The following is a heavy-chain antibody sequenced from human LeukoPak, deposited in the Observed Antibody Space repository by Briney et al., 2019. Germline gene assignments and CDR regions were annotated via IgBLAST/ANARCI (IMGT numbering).Heavy chain of an antibody. CDR1: GYSFTNYW. Sequence: GESLKISCKGSGYSFTNYWIGWVRQMPGKGLEWMGIVYPGDSDTRYSPSFQGQVTISADKSISTAYLQWSSLKASDTAMYYCARRVGYSSGCLPNWGQGTLVTVSS. V-gene: IGHV5-51*01. CDR3: ARRVGYSSGCLPN. J-gene: IGHJ4*02. CDR2: VYPGDSDT. D-gene: IGHD6-19*01.